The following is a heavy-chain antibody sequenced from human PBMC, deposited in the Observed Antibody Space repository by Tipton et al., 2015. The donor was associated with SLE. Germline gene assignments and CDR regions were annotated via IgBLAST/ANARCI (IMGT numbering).Heavy chain of an antibody. CDR2: ISSSGSTI. J-gene: IGHJ3*02. CDR3: ATDGSYYDSSGPPFDI. CDR1: GFTFSSYE. Sequence: SLRLSCAASGFTFSSYEMNWVRQAPGKGLEWVSYISSSGSTIYYADSVKGRFTISRDNSKNTLYLQMNSLRAEDTAVYYCATDGSYYDSSGPPFDIWGQGTMVTVSS. D-gene: IGHD3-22*01. V-gene: IGHV3-48*03.